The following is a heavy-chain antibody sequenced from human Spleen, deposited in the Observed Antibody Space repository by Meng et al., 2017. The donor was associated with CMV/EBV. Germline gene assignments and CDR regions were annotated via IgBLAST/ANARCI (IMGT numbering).Heavy chain of an antibody. Sequence: GESLKISCAASGFTFSSYDINWVRQAPGKGLQWVSVISGSAGSTYYADSVKGRFTISRDNSNNILYLQMNSLRAEDTAVYYCAHITVAGGDYWGQGTLVTVSS. D-gene: IGHD6-19*01. V-gene: IGHV3-23*01. CDR3: AHITVAGGDY. CDR1: GFTFSSYD. CDR2: ISGSAGST. J-gene: IGHJ4*02.